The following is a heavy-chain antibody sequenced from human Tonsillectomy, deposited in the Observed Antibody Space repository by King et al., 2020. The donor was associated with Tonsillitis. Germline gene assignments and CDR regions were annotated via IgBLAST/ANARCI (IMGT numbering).Heavy chain of an antibody. CDR1: GYTFTKYF. V-gene: IGHV1-46*03. J-gene: IGHJ4*02. D-gene: IGHD3-10*01. Sequence: QLVQSGAEVKKPGASVKVSCKASGYTFTKYFMHWVRQAPGQGLEWMGVINPSDGSTNYAQKFQGRVTMTRDTSTSTVYLELSSLRSEDTAVYYCATQGRGTWGLTIARNLRSPHYLDCWGQGSLVTVSS. CDR3: ATQGRGTWGLTIARNLRSPHYLDC. CDR2: INPSDGST.